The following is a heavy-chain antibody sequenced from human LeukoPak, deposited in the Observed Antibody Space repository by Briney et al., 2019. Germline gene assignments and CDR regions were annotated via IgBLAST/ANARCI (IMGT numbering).Heavy chain of an antibody. V-gene: IGHV4-59*01. Sequence: PSETLSLTCTVSGGSISTYYWSWIRQPPGKGLDWIGYIYYSGSTNYNPSLKSRVTISVDTSKNQFSLKLSSVTAADTAVYYCARRMDDAFDIWGQGTMVTVSS. D-gene: IGHD2-8*01. CDR2: IYYSGST. CDR3: ARRMDDAFDI. J-gene: IGHJ3*02. CDR1: GGSISTYY.